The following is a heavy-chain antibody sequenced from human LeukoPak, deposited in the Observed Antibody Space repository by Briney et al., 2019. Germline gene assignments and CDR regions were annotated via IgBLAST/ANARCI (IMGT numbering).Heavy chain of an antibody. V-gene: IGHV4-30-4*08. CDR2: IYYSGST. J-gene: IGHJ5*02. CDR1: GGSISSGGYY. CDR3: AREQVVPAATPGNWFDP. Sequence: SQTLSLTCTVSGGSISSGGYYWSWIRQHPGKGLEWIGYIYYSGSTYYNPSLKSRVTISVDTSKNQFSLKLSSVTAADTAVYYCAREQVVPAATPGNWFDPWGQGTLVTVSS. D-gene: IGHD2-2*01.